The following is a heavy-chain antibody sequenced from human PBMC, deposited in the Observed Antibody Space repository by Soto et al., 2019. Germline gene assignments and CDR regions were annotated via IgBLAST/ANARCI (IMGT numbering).Heavy chain of an antibody. V-gene: IGHV3-33*01. CDR1: GFTFSNYG. J-gene: IGHJ6*02. Sequence: GGSLRLSCAATGFTFSNYGMHWVRQAPGKGLEWVAIIWHDGNNKYYADSVRGRFIIARDNSKNRLYLQMNSLRAEDTAVYYCASDLVGASDSYGLDVWGQGTPVTVSS. CDR3: ASDLVGASDSYGLDV. D-gene: IGHD1-26*01. CDR2: IWHDGNNK.